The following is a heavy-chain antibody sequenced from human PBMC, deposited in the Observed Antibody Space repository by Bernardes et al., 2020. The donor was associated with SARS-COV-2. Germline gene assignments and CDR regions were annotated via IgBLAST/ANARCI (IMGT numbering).Heavy chain of an antibody. J-gene: IGHJ6*02. CDR1: GCSISSYY. CDR3: ARDQRTSEYSSGWYNYYYYGMDV. D-gene: IGHD6-19*01. Sequence: SETLSLTCTVSGCSISSYYWSWIRLLPGKGLAWIGYIYYSGSTNYNPSLKSRVTISVDTSKNQFSLKLSSVTAADTAVYYCARDQRTSEYSSGWYNYYYYGMDVWGQGTTVTVSS. CDR2: IYYSGST. V-gene: IGHV4-59*01.